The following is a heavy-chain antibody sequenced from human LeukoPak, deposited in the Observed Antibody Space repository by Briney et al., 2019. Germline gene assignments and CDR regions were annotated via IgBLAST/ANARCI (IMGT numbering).Heavy chain of an antibody. CDR1: GGSISSYY. D-gene: IGHD5-24*01. J-gene: IGHJ4*02. CDR3: ARVDWVDVYSFDY. Sequence: SETLSLTCTVSGGSISSYYWSWIRQPPGKGLEWIGYIYYSGNTNYNPSLKSRVTISIDTSKNQFSLRLSSVTAADTTVYYCARVDWVDVYSFDYWGQGTLVTVSS. V-gene: IGHV4-59*01. CDR2: IYYSGNT.